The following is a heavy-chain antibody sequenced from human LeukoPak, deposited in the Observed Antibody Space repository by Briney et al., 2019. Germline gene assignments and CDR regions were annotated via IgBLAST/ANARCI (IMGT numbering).Heavy chain of an antibody. D-gene: IGHD6-6*01. J-gene: IGHJ4*02. CDR1: GYTFTGYY. V-gene: IGHV1-2*06. CDR2: INPNSGGT. CDR3: ARDPNYSSSFPGYDY. Sequence: ASVKVSCKASGYTFTGYYMHWVRQAPGQGLEWMGRINPNSGGTNYAQKFQGRVTMTRGTSISTAYMELSRLRSDDTAVYYCARDPNYSSSFPGYDYWGQGTLVTVSS.